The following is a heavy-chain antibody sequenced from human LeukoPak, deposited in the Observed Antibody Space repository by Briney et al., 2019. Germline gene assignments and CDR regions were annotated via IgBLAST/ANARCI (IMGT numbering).Heavy chain of an antibody. D-gene: IGHD6-6*01. J-gene: IGHJ4*02. Sequence: SETLSLTCTVSGGSISSSSYYWGWIRQPPGKGLEWIGSIYYSGSTYYNPSLKSRVTISVDTSKNQFSLKLSSVTAADTAVYYCARDRPFIAAPRGLDYWGQGTLVTVSS. V-gene: IGHV4-39*07. CDR1: GGSISSSSYY. CDR3: ARDRPFIAAPRGLDY. CDR2: IYYSGST.